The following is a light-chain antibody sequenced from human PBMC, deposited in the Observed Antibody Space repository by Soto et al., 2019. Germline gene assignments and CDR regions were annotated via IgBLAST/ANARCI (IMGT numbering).Light chain of an antibody. CDR3: QQYQKWPLT. CDR1: QSVSSN. CDR2: GAS. Sequence: EIVMTQSPATLSVSRGERATLSCRASQSVSSNLAWYQHKPGQAPRLLIYGASIRATGVPARFSGSGSGTEFTLTISSLQSEDFAVYYCQQYQKWPLTFGGGTKAEIK. J-gene: IGKJ4*01. V-gene: IGKV3-15*01.